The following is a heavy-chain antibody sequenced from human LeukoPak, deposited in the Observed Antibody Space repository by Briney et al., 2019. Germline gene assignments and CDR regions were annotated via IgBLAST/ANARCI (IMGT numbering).Heavy chain of an antibody. Sequence: TSETLSLTCAVYGGSFSGYYWSWIRQPPGKGLEWIGEINHSGSTNYNPSLKSRVTISVDTSKNQFSLKLSSVTAADTAVYYCARGTGPKSWDYWGQGTLVTVSS. V-gene: IGHV4-34*01. CDR3: ARGTGPKSWDY. D-gene: IGHD1-1*01. J-gene: IGHJ4*02. CDR2: INHSGST. CDR1: GGSFSGYY.